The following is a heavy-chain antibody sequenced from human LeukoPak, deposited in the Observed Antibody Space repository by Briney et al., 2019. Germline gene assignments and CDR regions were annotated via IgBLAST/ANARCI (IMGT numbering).Heavy chain of an antibody. CDR2: ISYDGSNK. J-gene: IGHJ4*02. Sequence: GGSLRLSCAASGFTFSSYAMHWVRQAPGKGLEWVAVISYDGSNKYYADSVKGRFTISRDNAKNSLYPQMNSLRDEDTAVYYSAYYCGDTNCFPFWGQGTLVTVSS. CDR1: GFTFSSYA. CDR3: AYYCGDTNCFPF. V-gene: IGHV3-30-3*01. D-gene: IGHD2-21*01.